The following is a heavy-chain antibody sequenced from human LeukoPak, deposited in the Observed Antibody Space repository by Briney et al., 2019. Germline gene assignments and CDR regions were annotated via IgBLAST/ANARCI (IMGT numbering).Heavy chain of an antibody. CDR3: ARGKVAQHYYYYYMDV. CDR1: GGSFSGYY. V-gene: IGHV4-34*01. D-gene: IGHD5-12*01. CDR2: INHSGST. Sequence: PSETLSLTCAVYGGSFSGYYWSWIRQPPGKGLEWIGEINHSGSTNYNPSLKSRVTISVDTSKNQFSLKLSSVTAADTAVYYCARGKVAQHYYYYYMDVWGKGTTVTVSS. J-gene: IGHJ6*03.